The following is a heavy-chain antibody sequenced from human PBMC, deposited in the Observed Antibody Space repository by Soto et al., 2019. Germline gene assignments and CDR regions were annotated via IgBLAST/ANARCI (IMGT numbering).Heavy chain of an antibody. J-gene: IGHJ2*01. V-gene: IGHV3-23*04. CDR3: ARKSTVNPTRPYWYFDL. D-gene: IGHD4-4*01. Sequence: VELVESGGGLVHPGESLRLSCATSGLTFSSHAMSWVRQAPGRGLAWVSTVSGAGDDTYYADSVKGRITISRDNSKATAYLQMSHLRAEDSAVYYCARKSTVNPTRPYWYFDLWGRGSLVSVSS. CDR2: VSGAGDDT. CDR1: GLTFSSHA.